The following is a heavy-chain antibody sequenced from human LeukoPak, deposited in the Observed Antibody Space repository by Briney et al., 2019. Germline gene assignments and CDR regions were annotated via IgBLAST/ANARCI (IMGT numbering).Heavy chain of an antibody. CDR3: ARTPELWFEELSDFDY. V-gene: IGHV3-21*01. CDR2: ISSSSSYI. D-gene: IGHD3-10*01. J-gene: IGHJ4*02. Sequence: GGSLRLSCAASGFILSNRMNWVRQAPGKGLEWVSSISSSSSYIYYADSVKGRFTISRDNAKNSLYLQMNSLRAEDTAVYYCARTPELWFEELSDFDYWGQGTLVTVSS. CDR1: GFILSNR.